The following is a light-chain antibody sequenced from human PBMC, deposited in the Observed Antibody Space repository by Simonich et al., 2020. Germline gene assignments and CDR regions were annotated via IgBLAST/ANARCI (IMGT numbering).Light chain of an antibody. J-gene: IGLJ3*02. V-gene: IGLV8-61*01. CDR1: SGSVSTSYY. CDR2: STT. Sequence: QTVVTQEPSFSVSPGGTVPLTCGFSSGSVSTSYYPSWYQQTPGLDPRTLIYSTTTRSSGVPDRFSGSILGNKAALTITGAQADDESDYYCVLYMGSGIWVFGGGTKLTVL. CDR3: VLYMGSGIWV.